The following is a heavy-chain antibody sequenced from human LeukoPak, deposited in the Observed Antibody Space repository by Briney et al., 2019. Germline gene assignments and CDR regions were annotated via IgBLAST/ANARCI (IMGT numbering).Heavy chain of an antibody. CDR3: ARDRDSSSWTDYCYGMDV. J-gene: IGHJ6*02. CDR1: GFMFSSYS. V-gene: IGHV3-48*01. CDR2: ITSSSSTI. Sequence: GGSLRLSCAASGFMFSSYSMNWVRQAPGKGLEWVSYITSSSSTIYYADSVKGRFTISRDNAKNSLYLQMNSLRAEDTAVYYCARDRDSSSWTDYCYGMDVWGQGTTVTVSS. D-gene: IGHD6-13*01.